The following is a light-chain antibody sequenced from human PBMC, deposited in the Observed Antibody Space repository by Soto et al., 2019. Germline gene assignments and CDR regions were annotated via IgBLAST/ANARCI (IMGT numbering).Light chain of an antibody. CDR3: QQYSRYPFT. CDR1: QSISEW. CDR2: DVS. V-gene: IGKV1-5*01. Sequence: DIHMTQSPSTLSASVGDRVTITCRASQSISEWLTWYQQKPGRAPKLLIYDVSSLESGVPSRFSGSGSETEFTLNISILQPDDFATYYCQQYSRYPFTFGPGTKVDIK. J-gene: IGKJ3*01.